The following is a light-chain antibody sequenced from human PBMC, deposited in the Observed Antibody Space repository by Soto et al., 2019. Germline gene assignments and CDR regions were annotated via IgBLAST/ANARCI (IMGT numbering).Light chain of an antibody. V-gene: IGLV1-44*01. Sequence: QSVLTQPPSAYGPPGHRVSISCSGSSSNIGSNTVRWYQHLPGTAPRLLIYNNIQRPSGVPDRFSGSKSGTSASLAISGLQSEDEADYYCAVWDDSLDGHAVFGGGTQLTVL. J-gene: IGLJ7*01. CDR1: SSNIGSNT. CDR3: AVWDDSLDGHAV. CDR2: NNI.